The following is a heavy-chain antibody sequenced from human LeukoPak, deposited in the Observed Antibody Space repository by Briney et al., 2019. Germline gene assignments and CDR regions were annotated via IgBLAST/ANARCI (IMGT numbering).Heavy chain of an antibody. CDR2: KKSDVKST. CDR1: GFTFSTSW. V-gene: IGHV3-74*01. J-gene: IGHJ4*02. Sequence: GGPLRLSCAASGFTFSTSWMLWVRQAPGKGLVWVARKKSDVKSTDYADSVKGRFTISSDDANNILYLQMNSLRAEDTAVYFCTAIRPDYWGQGTVVTVSS. D-gene: IGHD2-21*02. CDR3: TAIRPDY.